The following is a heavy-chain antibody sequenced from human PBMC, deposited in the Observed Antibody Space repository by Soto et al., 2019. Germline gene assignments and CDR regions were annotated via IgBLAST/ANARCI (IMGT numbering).Heavy chain of an antibody. D-gene: IGHD3-10*01. CDR1: GGTVSSYA. CDR3: ARDLSSDSTGFRGYDL. V-gene: IGHV1-69*01. Sequence: QVHLVQSGAEVKKAGSSVKVSCKASGGTVSSYAITWVRQAPGKGLEWMGVFIPIFVSAHYAQKFQGRVTITADESKSTAYMELSGLRSEDTAIYYCARDLSSDSTGFRGYDLWGQGTLVTVSS. J-gene: IGHJ4*02. CDR2: FIPIFVSA.